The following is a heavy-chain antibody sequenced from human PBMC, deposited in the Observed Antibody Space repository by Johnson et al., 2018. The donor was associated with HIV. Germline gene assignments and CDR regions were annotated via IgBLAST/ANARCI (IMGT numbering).Heavy chain of an antibody. J-gene: IGHJ3*02. Sequence: VQLVESGGGVVQPGRSLRLSCEASGFTVSNNYMSWVRQAPGKGLEWVSVIYSGGSTYYADSVKGRFTISRDNSKNTLYLQMNILRSEDTAVYYCAKDRYIKGASTGFDIWGQGTMVTVSS. D-gene: IGHD1-26*01. V-gene: IGHV3-66*01. CDR2: IYSGGST. CDR1: GFTVSNNY. CDR3: AKDRYIKGASTGFDI.